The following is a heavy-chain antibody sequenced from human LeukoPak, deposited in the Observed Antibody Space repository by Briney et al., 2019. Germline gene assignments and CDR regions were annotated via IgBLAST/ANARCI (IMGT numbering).Heavy chain of an antibody. Sequence: GGSLRLSCAASRFTFSGFAMTWVRQTPGKGLEWVSTISGNGGSAYYADSVKGRFTISRDNSKNTLYLQMNSLRAEDTAVYYCARDLYSRYDSSGYYPFRYWGQGTLVTVSS. CDR1: RFTFSGFA. CDR3: ARDLYSRYDSSGYYPFRY. J-gene: IGHJ4*02. D-gene: IGHD3-22*01. CDR2: ISGNGGSA. V-gene: IGHV3-23*01.